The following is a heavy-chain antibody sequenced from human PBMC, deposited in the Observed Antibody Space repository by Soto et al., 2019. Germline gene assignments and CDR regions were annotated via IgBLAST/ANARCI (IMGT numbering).Heavy chain of an antibody. D-gene: IGHD5-18*01. CDR3: ARVDTAVVTFVDY. CDR2: LYWDDDK. CDR1: GFSLSTSGVG. V-gene: IGHV2-5*02. J-gene: IGHJ4*02. Sequence: QITLKESGPTLVKPTQTLTLTCTFSGFSLSTSGVGVGWIRQPPGKALEWLALLYWDDDKRNSPSVKSRLTITNDTYNNQVVLTMTNMDPVATATYYCARVDTAVVTFVDYWGQGTLVTVSS.